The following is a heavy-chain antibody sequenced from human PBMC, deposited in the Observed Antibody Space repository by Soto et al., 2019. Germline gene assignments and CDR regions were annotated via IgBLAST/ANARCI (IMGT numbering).Heavy chain of an antibody. V-gene: IGHV3-33*01. D-gene: IGHD5-12*01. CDR2: IWYDGSNK. CDR1: GFTFSSYG. Sequence: ESGGGVVQPGRSLRLSCAASGFTFSSYGMHWVRQAPGKGLEWVAVIWYDGSNKYYADSVKGRFTISRDNSKNTLYLQMNSLRAEDTAVYYCARAPGPGGWLQLGPFDYWGQGTLVTVS. CDR3: ARAPGPGGWLQLGPFDY. J-gene: IGHJ4*02.